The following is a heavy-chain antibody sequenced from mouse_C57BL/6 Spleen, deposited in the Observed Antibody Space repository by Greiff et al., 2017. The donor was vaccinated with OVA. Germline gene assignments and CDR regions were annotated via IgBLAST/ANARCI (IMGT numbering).Heavy chain of an antibody. D-gene: IGHD2-3*01. CDR1: GFTFSSYG. J-gene: IGHJ3*01. CDR2: ISSGGSYT. CDR3: ASPFYEGYYEGFAY. Sequence: EVKLVESGGDLVKPGGSLKLSCAASGFTFSSYGMSWVRQTPDKRLEWVATISSGGSYTYYPDSVKGRFTISRDNAKNTLYLQMSSLKSEDTAMYYCASPFYEGYYEGFAYWGQGTLVTVSA. V-gene: IGHV5-6*01.